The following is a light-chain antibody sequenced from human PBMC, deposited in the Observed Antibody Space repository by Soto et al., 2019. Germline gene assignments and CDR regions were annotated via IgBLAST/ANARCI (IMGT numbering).Light chain of an antibody. CDR3: TQHNSYPVT. CDR1: QGIRND. Sequence: DIQMTQSPSSLSASIGDSVTITCRASQGIRNDLAWYQQRPGKAPKRLIYAASTLQSGVPSRFNGNGAGTEFTLTIDSLQSEDFATYYCTQHNSYPVTFGGGTKVEIK. V-gene: IGKV1-17*01. J-gene: IGKJ4*01. CDR2: AAS.